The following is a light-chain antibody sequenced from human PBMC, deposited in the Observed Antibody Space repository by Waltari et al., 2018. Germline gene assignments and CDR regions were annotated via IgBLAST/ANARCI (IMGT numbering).Light chain of an antibody. CDR1: SSDVGGYTF. CDR3: SSYTSSSTRV. Sequence: QSALTQPASVSGYPGQSTSISCTATSSDVGGYTFVSWYQQHPGKAPQLMIYDVANRPSGVSNRFSGSKSGNTASLTISGLQAEDEADYYCSSYTSSSTRVFGTGTKVTVL. V-gene: IGLV2-14*03. CDR2: DVA. J-gene: IGLJ1*01.